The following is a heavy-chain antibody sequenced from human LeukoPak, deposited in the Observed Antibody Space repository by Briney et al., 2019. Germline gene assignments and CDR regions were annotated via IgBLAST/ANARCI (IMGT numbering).Heavy chain of an antibody. Sequence: GGSLRLSCAASGFTFDDYAMHWVRQAPGKGLEWVSGISWNSGSIGYADSVKGRFTISRDNAKNSLYLQMNSLRAEDTALYYCAKDIGPNWSYAGAFDIWGQGTMVTVSS. CDR2: ISWNSGSI. CDR1: GFTFDDYA. J-gene: IGHJ3*02. V-gene: IGHV3-9*01. CDR3: AKDIGPNWSYAGAFDI. D-gene: IGHD1-7*01.